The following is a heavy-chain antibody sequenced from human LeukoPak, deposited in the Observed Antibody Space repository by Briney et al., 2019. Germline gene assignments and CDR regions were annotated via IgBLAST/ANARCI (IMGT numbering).Heavy chain of an antibody. CDR2: IKSKTDGGTT. Sequence: PGGSLRLSCAASGFTFSNACMSWVRQAPGKGLEWVGRIKSKTDGGTTDYAAPVKGRFTISRDDSKNTLYLQMNSLKTEDTAVYYCTTGPRDSSGYYTFDYWGQGTLVTVSS. V-gene: IGHV3-15*01. CDR1: GFTFSNAC. D-gene: IGHD3-22*01. CDR3: TTGPRDSSGYYTFDY. J-gene: IGHJ4*02.